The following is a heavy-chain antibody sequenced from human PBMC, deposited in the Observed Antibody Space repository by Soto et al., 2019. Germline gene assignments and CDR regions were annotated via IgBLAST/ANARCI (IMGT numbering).Heavy chain of an antibody. Sequence: EVQLLESGGGLVQPGGSLRLSCAASGFTFSSYAMSWVRQAPGKGLEWVSAISGSGGSTYYADSVKGRFTISRDNSKNTLYLQMNSLTAEDTAVYYCANIYGDYHYYYYGMDVWGQGTTVTVSS. D-gene: IGHD4-17*01. CDR1: GFTFSSYA. J-gene: IGHJ6*02. CDR3: ANIYGDYHYYYYGMDV. V-gene: IGHV3-23*01. CDR2: ISGSGGST.